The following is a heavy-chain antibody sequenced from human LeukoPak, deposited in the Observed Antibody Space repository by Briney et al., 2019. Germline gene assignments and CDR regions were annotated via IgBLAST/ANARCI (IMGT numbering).Heavy chain of an antibody. CDR1: GYTFTAYY. J-gene: IGHJ4*02. Sequence: ASVKVSCKASGYTFTAYYIQWLRQATGQGLEWMGWINPNRGATKYAQEFQYRVTVTRDTSISTVYMELSRRRSDDTAVYYCARDRGGWELDYWGQGILVTVSS. CDR2: INPNRGAT. CDR3: ARDRGGWELDY. V-gene: IGHV1-2*02. D-gene: IGHD1-26*01.